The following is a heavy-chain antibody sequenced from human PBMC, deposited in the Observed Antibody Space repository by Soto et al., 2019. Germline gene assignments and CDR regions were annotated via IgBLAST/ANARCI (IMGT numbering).Heavy chain of an antibody. CDR1: GYTFTSYG. D-gene: IGHD2-2*01. J-gene: IGHJ4*02. Sequence: GASVKVSCKASGYTFTSYGISWVRQAPGQGLEWMGWISAYNGNTNYAQKLQGRVTMTTDTSTSTAYMELRSLRSEDTAVYYCARDYPRCSSTSCYVVSLTIFDYWGQGTLVTVSS. CDR3: ARDYPRCSSTSCYVVSLTIFDY. CDR2: ISAYNGNT. V-gene: IGHV1-18*01.